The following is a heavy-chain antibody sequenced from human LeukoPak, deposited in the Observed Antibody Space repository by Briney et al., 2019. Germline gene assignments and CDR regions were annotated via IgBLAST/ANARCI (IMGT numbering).Heavy chain of an antibody. CDR2: MNPNSGNT. J-gene: IGHJ3*02. D-gene: IGHD2-21*01. CDR1: GYTFTSYD. Sequence: ASVKVSCKASGYTFTSYDINWVRQATGQGLEWMGWMNPNSGNTGYAQKFQGRVTMTRNTSISTAYMELSSLRSEDTAVYYCARGKRVNHPFDIWGQGTMVTVSS. CDR3: ARGKRVNHPFDI. V-gene: IGHV1-8*01.